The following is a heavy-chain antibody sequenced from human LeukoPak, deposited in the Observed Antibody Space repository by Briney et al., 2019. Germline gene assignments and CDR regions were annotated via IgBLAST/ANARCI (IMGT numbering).Heavy chain of an antibody. V-gene: IGHV3-23*01. CDR2: ISASGGDT. D-gene: IGHD2-8*01. J-gene: IGHJ5*02. CDR3: AKDVRRCNGACT. Sequence: GGSLRLSCAASGFSFSTYSFSWVRQAPGKGLEWVSGISASGGDTFYADSVKGRFTISRDNSKNTLSLQMNSLRVEDTAIYYCAKDVRRCNGACTWGQGTLVTVSS. CDR1: GFSFSTYS.